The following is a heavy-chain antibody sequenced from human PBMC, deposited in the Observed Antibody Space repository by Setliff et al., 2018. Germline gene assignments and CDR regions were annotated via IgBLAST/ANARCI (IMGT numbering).Heavy chain of an antibody. D-gene: IGHD5-18*01. CDR2: ISSSSTTI. CDR1: GFTFSSYS. CDR3: ARDPDTSSKVDV. V-gene: IGHV3-48*01. J-gene: IGHJ2*01. Sequence: GGSLRLSCAGSGFTFSSYSMNWVRQAPGKGLEWVSYISSSSTTIYYADSVKGRFTISRDNAKNSLYLQMNSLRAEDTAVYYCARDPDTSSKVDVWGRGTLVTVSS.